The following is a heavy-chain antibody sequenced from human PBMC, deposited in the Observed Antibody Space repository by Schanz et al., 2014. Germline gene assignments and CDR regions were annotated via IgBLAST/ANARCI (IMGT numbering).Heavy chain of an antibody. CDR3: AKQIHYDILTVTRN. D-gene: IGHD3-9*01. CDR1: GFTFSTYA. CDR2: LSGSGGST. J-gene: IGHJ4*02. V-gene: IGHV3-23*04. Sequence: QLVGSGGGLIQPGGSLRLSCTASGFTFSTYAMSWVRQAPGKGLEWVSALSGSGGSTYYADSVKGRFTISRDSGQNSLYLQMNSLRAEDTAVYYCAKQIHYDILTVTRNWGQGTLVTVSS.